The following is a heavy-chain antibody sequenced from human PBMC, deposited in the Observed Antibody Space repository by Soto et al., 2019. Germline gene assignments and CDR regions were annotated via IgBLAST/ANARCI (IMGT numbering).Heavy chain of an antibody. J-gene: IGHJ5*02. D-gene: IGHD3-22*01. CDR2: IIPIFGTA. Sequence: QVQLVQSGAEVKKPGSSVKVSCKASGGTFSSYAITWVRQAPGQGLEWMGGIIPIFGTANYAQKCQGRVTITADESTSTAYMELSSLRYEDTAVYYCARARGPSSGYYPYWFDPGVQVPLVTVSS. CDR3: ARARGPSSGYYPYWFDP. V-gene: IGHV1-69*12. CDR1: GGTFSSYA.